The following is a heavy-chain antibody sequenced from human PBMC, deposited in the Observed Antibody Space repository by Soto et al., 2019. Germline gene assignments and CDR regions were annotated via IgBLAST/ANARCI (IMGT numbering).Heavy chain of an antibody. D-gene: IGHD3-22*01. V-gene: IGHV1-18*01. CDR1: GYIFTSYG. CDR3: ARGGYYDSSGSRNYHYYGMDV. J-gene: IGHJ6*02. CDR2: ISPYDDNT. Sequence: QVQVVQSGGEVKEPGASVRVSCKTSGYIFTSYGITWVRQAPGQGLEWLGWISPYDDNTNYAQYLQGRVRMSTDTSTRTAYMELRNLRSDDTAVYYCARGGYYDSSGSRNYHYYGMDVWGQGTTITVS.